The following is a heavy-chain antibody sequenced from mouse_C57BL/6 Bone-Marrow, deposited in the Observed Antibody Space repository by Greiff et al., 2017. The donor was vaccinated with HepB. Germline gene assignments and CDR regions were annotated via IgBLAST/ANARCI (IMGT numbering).Heavy chain of an antibody. D-gene: IGHD2-4*01. Sequence: EVMLVESGGGLVKPGGSLKLSCAASGFTFSSYTMSWVRQTPEKRLEWVATISGGGGNTYYPDSVKGRFTISRDNAKNTLYLQMSSLRSEDTALYYCANNDYGYAMDYWGQGTSVTVSS. J-gene: IGHJ4*01. CDR2: ISGGGGNT. V-gene: IGHV5-9*01. CDR3: ANNDYGYAMDY. CDR1: GFTFSSYT.